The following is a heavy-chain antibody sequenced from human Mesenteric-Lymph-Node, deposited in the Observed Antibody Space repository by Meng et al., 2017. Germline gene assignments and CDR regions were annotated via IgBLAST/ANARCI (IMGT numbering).Heavy chain of an antibody. CDR2: IYYSGST. D-gene: IGHD5-12*01. CDR3: ARHDGGYGDYFDH. J-gene: IGHJ4*02. Sequence: QVQLHLWGAVLLKPSETLALTCAGYGGSISSGGYYWSSIRQHPGKGLEWIGYIYYSGSTYYNPSLKSRVTMSVDTSKNQFSLKLSSVTATDTAVYYCARHDGGYGDYFDHWGQGTLVTVSS. V-gene: IGHV4-31*11. CDR1: GGSISSGGYY.